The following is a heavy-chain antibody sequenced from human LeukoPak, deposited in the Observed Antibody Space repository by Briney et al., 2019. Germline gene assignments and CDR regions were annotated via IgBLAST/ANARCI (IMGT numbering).Heavy chain of an antibody. CDR3: ARDFSAYVDYYTMDV. CDR1: GFTFSSYG. J-gene: IGHJ6*02. V-gene: IGHV3-33*08. CDR2: IWYGGSNK. Sequence: GGSLRLSCAASGFTFSSYGMHWVRQAPGKGLEWVAVIWYGGSNKYYADSVKGRFTISRDNSKNTLYLQMNSLRAEDTAVYYCARDFSAYVDYYTMDVWGQGTTVTVSS. D-gene: IGHD3-10*02.